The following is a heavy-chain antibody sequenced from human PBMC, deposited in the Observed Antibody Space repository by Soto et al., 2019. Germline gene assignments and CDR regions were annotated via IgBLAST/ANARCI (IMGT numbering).Heavy chain of an antibody. CDR1: GFTFSSYG. CDR3: ARGGLRGYYQKYYYYGMDV. Sequence: QVPLVESGGGVVQPGRSLRLSCAASGFTFSSYGMHLVRQAPGKRLEWVAVIWYDGSNKYYVDVVKGRFTISRDNSKNTLDLQRNSLRAEDTAVYYCARGGLRGYYQKYYYYGMDVWGQGTTGTGSS. V-gene: IGHV3-33*01. D-gene: IGHD2-2*01. CDR2: IWYDGSNK. J-gene: IGHJ6*02.